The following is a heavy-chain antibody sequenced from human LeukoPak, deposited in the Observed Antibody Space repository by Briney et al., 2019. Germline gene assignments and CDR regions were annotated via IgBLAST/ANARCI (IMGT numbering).Heavy chain of an antibody. CDR1: GFTFDDYA. V-gene: IGHV3-9*01. CDR3: AKDRGYSYGQLIDY. CDR2: ISWNSVSI. Sequence: GGSLRLSCAASGFTFDDYAMHWVRQAPGKGLEWVSGISWNSVSIGYGDSVKGRFTISRDNAKNSLYLQMNSLRAEDTALYYCAKDRGYSYGQLIDYWGQGTLVTVSS. J-gene: IGHJ4*02. D-gene: IGHD5-18*01.